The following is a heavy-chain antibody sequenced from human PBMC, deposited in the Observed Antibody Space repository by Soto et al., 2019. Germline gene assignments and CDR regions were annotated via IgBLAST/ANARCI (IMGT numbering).Heavy chain of an antibody. J-gene: IGHJ5*01. Sequence: PGGSLRLSCAASGFTFSTYWMTWVRQAPGKGLEWVANIKEDGSEKYYVDSVKGRFTISRDNAKNSLYLQLNSLRVGDTAVYYCARYGTRGDWWGLGTQVTVSS. D-gene: IGHD3-10*01. CDR3: ARYGTRGDW. CDR2: IKEDGSEK. V-gene: IGHV3-7*01. CDR1: GFTFSTYW.